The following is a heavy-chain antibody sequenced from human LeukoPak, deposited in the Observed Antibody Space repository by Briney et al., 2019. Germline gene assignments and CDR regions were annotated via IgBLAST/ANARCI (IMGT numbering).Heavy chain of an antibody. V-gene: IGHV4-34*01. CDR2: INHSGST. CDR1: GGSFSGFY. CDR3: ARHLRDYYYYGMDV. Sequence: SETLSLTCAVYGGSFSGFYWTWIRQPPGKGLEWIGEINHSGSTNYNPSLKSRVTISVDTSKNQFSLKLSSVTAADTAVYYCARHLRDYYYYGMDVWGQGTTVTVSS. J-gene: IGHJ6*02.